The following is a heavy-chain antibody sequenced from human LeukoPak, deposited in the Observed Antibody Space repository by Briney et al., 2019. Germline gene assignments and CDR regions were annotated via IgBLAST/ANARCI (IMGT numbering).Heavy chain of an antibody. J-gene: IGHJ3*02. CDR1: GFTFSSYA. Sequence: PGGSLRLSCAVSGFTFSSYAMTWVRQAPGKGLEWVSDISGSGGSTHYADSVKGRFTISRDNSKNTPYLQMNSLRAEDTAVYYCAKGTFAVDIWGQGTMVTVSS. D-gene: IGHD3-10*01. CDR3: AKGTFAVDI. V-gene: IGHV3-23*01. CDR2: ISGSGGST.